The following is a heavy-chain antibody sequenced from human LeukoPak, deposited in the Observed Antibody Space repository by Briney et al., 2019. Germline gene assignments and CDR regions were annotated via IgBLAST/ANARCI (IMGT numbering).Heavy chain of an antibody. J-gene: IGHJ4*02. Sequence: GGSLRLSCSASGFTFSSYAMHWVRQAPGKGLEYVSAISSNGGSTYYADSVKGRFTISRDNSKNTLYLQMSSLRAEDTAVYYCVKDQGTMVRGVIRSLDYWGQGTLVTVSS. CDR3: VKDQGTMVRGVIRSLDY. CDR2: ISSNGGST. V-gene: IGHV3-64D*06. D-gene: IGHD3-10*01. CDR1: GFTFSSYA.